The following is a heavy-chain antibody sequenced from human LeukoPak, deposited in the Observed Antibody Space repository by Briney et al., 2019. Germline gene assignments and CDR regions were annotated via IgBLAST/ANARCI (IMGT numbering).Heavy chain of an antibody. CDR2: ISSSRTYI. J-gene: IGHJ4*02. V-gene: IGHV3-21*01. Sequence: GGSLRLSCAASGFTFSTYSINWVRQAPGKGLEWVSSISSSRTYIYYADSVKGRFTISRDNAKNSLYLQMNSLRAEDTAVYYCARSTYCGGDCYPALGYWGQGTPVTVSS. D-gene: IGHD2-21*02. CDR3: ARSTYCGGDCYPALGY. CDR1: GFTFSTYS.